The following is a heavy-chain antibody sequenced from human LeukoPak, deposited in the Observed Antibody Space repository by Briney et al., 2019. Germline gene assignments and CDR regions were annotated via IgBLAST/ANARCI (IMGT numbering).Heavy chain of an antibody. Sequence: PSETLSLTCAVYGGSFSGYYWSWIRQPPGKGLEWIGEINHSGSTNYNPSLKSRVTISVGTSKNQFSLKLSSVTAADTAVYYCARGAPPYYYDSSGYYPRHPFYYWGQGTLVTVSS. CDR3: ARGAPPYYYDSSGYYPRHPFYY. J-gene: IGHJ4*02. D-gene: IGHD3-22*01. CDR1: GGSFSGYY. CDR2: INHSGST. V-gene: IGHV4-34*01.